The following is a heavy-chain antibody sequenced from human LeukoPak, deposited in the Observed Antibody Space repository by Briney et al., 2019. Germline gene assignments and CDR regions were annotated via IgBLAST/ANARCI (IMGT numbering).Heavy chain of an antibody. J-gene: IGHJ5*02. CDR3: AKDNYASTAAGAWFDP. D-gene: IGHD4-11*01. V-gene: IGHV3-23*01. CDR1: GFTFSSYA. CDR2: ISGSGGST. Sequence: GGSLRLSCAASGFTFSSYAMSWVRQAPGKGLEWVSAISGSGGSTYYADSVKGRFTISRDNSKNTLYLQMNSLRAEDTAVYYCAKDNYASTAAGAWFDPWGQGTLVTVSS.